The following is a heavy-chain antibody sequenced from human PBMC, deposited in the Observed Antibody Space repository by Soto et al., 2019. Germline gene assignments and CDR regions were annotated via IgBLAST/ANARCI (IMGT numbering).Heavy chain of an antibody. D-gene: IGHD1-26*01. CDR1: GYTFTSYG. CDR3: ARDWIVGATGYYFDY. Sequence: ASVKVSCQASGYTFTSYGISWVRQAPGQGLEWMGWISAYNGNTNYAQKLQGRVTMTTDTSTSTAYMELRSLISDDTAVYYCARDWIVGATGYYFDYWGQGTLVTVSS. V-gene: IGHV1-18*04. CDR2: ISAYNGNT. J-gene: IGHJ4*02.